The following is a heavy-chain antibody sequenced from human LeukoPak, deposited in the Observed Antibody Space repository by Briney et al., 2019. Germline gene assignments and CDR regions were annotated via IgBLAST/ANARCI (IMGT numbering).Heavy chain of an antibody. CDR3: ARPRQDDFWSGTLAS. V-gene: IGHV1-69*05. CDR2: IIPIFSTA. Sequence: APVKVSCKASGGTFSSYAISWVRQAPGQGLEWMGRIIPIFSTANYAQKFQGRVTITTDESTSTAYMELSSLRSEDTAVYYCARPRQDDFWSGTLASWGQGTLVTVSS. D-gene: IGHD3-3*01. J-gene: IGHJ5*01. CDR1: GGTFSSYA.